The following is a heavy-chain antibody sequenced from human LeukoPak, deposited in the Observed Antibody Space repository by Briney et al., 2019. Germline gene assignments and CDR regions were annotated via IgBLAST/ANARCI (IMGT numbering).Heavy chain of an antibody. CDR2: INPNGGNT. J-gene: IGHJ4*02. Sequence: ASVKVSCKASGYTFTRYYLHWVRQAPGQGLEWMGWINPNGGNTKYALKFLGRVTLTRDTYINTAYMEVTRLISDDTAVYYCARVSRSSISDFDYWGQGTLVTVSS. CDR1: GYTFTRYY. D-gene: IGHD2-2*01. CDR3: ARVSRSSISDFDY. V-gene: IGHV1-2*02.